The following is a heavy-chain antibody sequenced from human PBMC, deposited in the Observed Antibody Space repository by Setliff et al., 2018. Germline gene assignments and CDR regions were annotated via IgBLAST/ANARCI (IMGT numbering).Heavy chain of an antibody. CDR3: ARGRNIAARLLDS. D-gene: IGHD6-6*01. V-gene: IGHV4-34*01. J-gene: IGHJ4*02. CDR1: GGTFTYYY. Sequence: SETLSLTCAASGGTFTYYYWTWIRQSPAKGLEWIGEITHRGSTNYNPSLKSRVTISIDTSKDQFSLKLISMTAADTAVYYCARGRNIAARLLDSWGQGTLVTVSS. CDR2: ITHRGST.